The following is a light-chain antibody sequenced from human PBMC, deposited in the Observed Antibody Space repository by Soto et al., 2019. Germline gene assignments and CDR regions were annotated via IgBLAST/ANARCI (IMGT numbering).Light chain of an antibody. J-gene: IGLJ1*01. CDR3: SSYTSSSTLYV. V-gene: IGLV2-14*01. Sequence: QSALTQPDSVSGSPGQSITISCTGTSSDVGGYNYVSWYQQHPGKAPKFMIYEVSNRPSGVSNRFSGSKSGNTASLTISGLQAEDEADYYCSSYTSSSTLYVFGTGTKLTVL. CDR1: SSDVGGYNY. CDR2: EVS.